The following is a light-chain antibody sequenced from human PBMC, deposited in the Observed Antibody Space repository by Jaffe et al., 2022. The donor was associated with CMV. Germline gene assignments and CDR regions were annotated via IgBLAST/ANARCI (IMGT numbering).Light chain of an antibody. Sequence: EIVLTQSPGTLSLSPGERATLSCRASQSVSSSYLAWYQHKPGQAPRLLIYDTSSRATGIPDRFSGSGSGTDFSLTISRLEPEDFAVYYCQQFSSSPLTFGGGTKVEIK. CDR2: DTS. CDR1: QSVSSSY. CDR3: QQFSSSPLT. V-gene: IGKV3-20*01. J-gene: IGKJ4*01.